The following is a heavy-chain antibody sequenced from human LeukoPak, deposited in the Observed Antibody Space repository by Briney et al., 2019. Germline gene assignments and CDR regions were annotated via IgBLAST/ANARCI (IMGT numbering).Heavy chain of an antibody. CDR3: ARGLEGAAAQYYFDY. J-gene: IGHJ4*02. V-gene: IGHV1-69*05. CDR1: GGTFSSYA. Sequence: EASVKVPCKASGGTFSSYAISWVRQAPGQGLEWMGGIIPIFGTANYAQKFQGRVTITTDESTSTAYMELSSLRSEDTAVYYCARGLEGAAAQYYFDYWGQGTLVTVSS. CDR2: IIPIFGTA. D-gene: IGHD6-13*01.